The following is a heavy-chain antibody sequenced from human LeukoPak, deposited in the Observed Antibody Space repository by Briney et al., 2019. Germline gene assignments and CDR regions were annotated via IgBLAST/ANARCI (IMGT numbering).Heavy chain of an antibody. Sequence: SETLSLTCTVSGGSISSYYWSWIRQPPGKGLEWIGYIYYSGSTNYNPSLKSRVTISVDKSKNQFSLKLSSVTAADTAVYYCARVVTYSSSPTDWFDPWGQGTLVTVSS. J-gene: IGHJ5*02. D-gene: IGHD6-6*01. CDR1: GGSISSYY. V-gene: IGHV4-59*12. CDR2: IYYSGST. CDR3: ARVVTYSSSPTDWFDP.